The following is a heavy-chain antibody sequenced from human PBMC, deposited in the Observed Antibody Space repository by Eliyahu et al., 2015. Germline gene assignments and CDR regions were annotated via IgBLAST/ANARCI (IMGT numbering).Heavy chain of an antibody. D-gene: IGHD2/OR15-2a*01. Sequence: QVQLQQWGAGLLKPSETLSLTCAXXGGSFSGYYWXWXRQPPGKGLEWIGEINHSGSTNYNPSLKSRVTISVDTSKNQFSLKLSSVTAADTAVYYCARDQISKLDYWGQGTLVTASS. V-gene: IGHV4-34*01. J-gene: IGHJ4*02. CDR2: INHSGST. CDR1: GGSFSGYY. CDR3: ARDQISKLDY.